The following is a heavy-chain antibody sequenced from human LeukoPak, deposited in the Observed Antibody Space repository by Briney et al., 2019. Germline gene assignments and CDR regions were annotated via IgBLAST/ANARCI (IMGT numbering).Heavy chain of an antibody. V-gene: IGHV3-11*05. Sequence: GGSPRLSCAASGFTFSDYYMSWIRQAPGKGLEWVSYISSSSSYTNYPDSVKGRFTISRDNAKNSLYLQMNSLRAEDTAVYYCAREVNWYFDLWGRGTLVTVSS. CDR1: GFTFSDYY. CDR2: ISSSSSYT. D-gene: IGHD4-23*01. J-gene: IGHJ2*01. CDR3: AREVNWYFDL.